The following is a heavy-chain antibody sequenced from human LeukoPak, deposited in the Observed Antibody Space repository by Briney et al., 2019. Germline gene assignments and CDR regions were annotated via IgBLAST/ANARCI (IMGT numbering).Heavy chain of an antibody. D-gene: IGHD5-24*01. V-gene: IGHV1-46*01. J-gene: IGHJ4*02. CDR2: INPSGGST. CDR3: ARAPVEMATLGH. CDR1: GYTFTSYY. Sequence: ASVKVSCKASGYTFTSYYRHWVRQAPGQGLEWMGIINPSGGSTSYAQKFQGRVTMTRDTSTSTVYMELSSLRSEDTAVYYCARAPVEMATLGHWGQGTLVTVSS.